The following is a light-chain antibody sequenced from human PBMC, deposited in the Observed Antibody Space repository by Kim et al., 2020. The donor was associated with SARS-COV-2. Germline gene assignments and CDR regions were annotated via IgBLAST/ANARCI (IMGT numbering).Light chain of an antibody. CDR1: AGAVTSRHY. V-gene: IGLV7-46*01. Sequence: PGGTVTLPCDSSAGAVTSRHYPYWVQQRPGQAPRTLIYDTNKKHSWTPARFSGSLLGGKPALTLSGALPEDEADYYCLLYYSGDRVFGRGTQLTVL. CDR2: DTN. J-gene: IGLJ3*02. CDR3: LLYYSGDRV.